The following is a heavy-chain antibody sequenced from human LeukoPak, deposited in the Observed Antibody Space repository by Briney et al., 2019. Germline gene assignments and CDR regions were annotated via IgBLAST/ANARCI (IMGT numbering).Heavy chain of an antibody. D-gene: IGHD5-12*01. V-gene: IGHV1-3*01. J-gene: IGHJ4*02. Sequence: ASVKVSCKASGYTFTSYAMHWVRQAPGQRLEWMGWINAGDGNTKYSQRFQGRVTITRDTFASAAYMELSSLRSEDTAVYYCARDIGNGYSGYGVYWGQGTLVTVSS. CDR3: ARDIGNGYSGYGVY. CDR2: INAGDGNT. CDR1: GYTFTSYA.